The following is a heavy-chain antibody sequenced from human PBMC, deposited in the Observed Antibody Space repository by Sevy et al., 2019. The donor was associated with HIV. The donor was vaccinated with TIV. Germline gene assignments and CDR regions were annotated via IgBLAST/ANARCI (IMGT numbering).Heavy chain of an antibody. CDR1: GFTFSRYA. J-gene: IGHJ4*02. CDR2: ISGSGGSGDKT. Sequence: GGSLRLSCAASGFTFSRYAMNWVRQAPGKGLEWVSGISGSGGSGDKTNYADSVKGRFTISRDDSKNSLYLQLNSLSAEDRAIYYCARKYDSSGYFDYWGQGTLVTVSS. D-gene: IGHD3-22*01. V-gene: IGHV3-23*01. CDR3: ARKYDSSGYFDY.